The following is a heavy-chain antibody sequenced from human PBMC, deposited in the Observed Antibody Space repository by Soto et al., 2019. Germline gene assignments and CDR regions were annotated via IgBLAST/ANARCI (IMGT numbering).Heavy chain of an antibody. V-gene: IGHV1-69*01. CDR1: GGTFSSYA. CDR3: ARAYCSSTSCYHYYYYGMDV. D-gene: IGHD2-2*01. CDR2: IIPIFGTA. J-gene: IGHJ6*02. Sequence: QVQLVQSGAEVKKPGSSVKVSCKASGGTFSSYAISWVRQAPGQGLEWMGGIIPIFGTANYAQKFQGRVTITADESTSTAYMERSSLRSEDTAVYYCARAYCSSTSCYHYYYYGMDVWGQGTTVTVSS.